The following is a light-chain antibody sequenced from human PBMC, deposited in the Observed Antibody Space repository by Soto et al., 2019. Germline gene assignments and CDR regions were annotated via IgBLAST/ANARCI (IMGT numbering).Light chain of an antibody. CDR3: QQANSFPLT. CDR2: SAS. J-gene: IGKJ4*01. CDR1: QSVSSSY. V-gene: IGKV3-20*01. Sequence: EIVLTQSPGTLSLSPWERATLSCRASQSVSSSYLAWHQQKPGQAPRLLIYSASRRATGIPDRFSGSGSGTDFTLTISSLQPEDFATYYCQQANSFPLTFGGGTKVDIK.